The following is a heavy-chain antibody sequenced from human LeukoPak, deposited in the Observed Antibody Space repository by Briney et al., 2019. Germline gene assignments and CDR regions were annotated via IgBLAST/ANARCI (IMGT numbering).Heavy chain of an antibody. CDR2: INSDGSST. CDR3: ARVMGTYSSGWSRKPRYFDY. V-gene: IGHV3-74*01. Sequence: GGSLRLSCAASGFTFSSYWMHWVRQAPGKGLVWVSRINSDGSSTSYADSVKGRFTISRDNAKNTLYLQMNSLRAEDTAVYYCARVMGTYSSGWSRKPRYFDYWGQGTLVTVSS. J-gene: IGHJ4*02. CDR1: GFTFSSYW. D-gene: IGHD6-19*01.